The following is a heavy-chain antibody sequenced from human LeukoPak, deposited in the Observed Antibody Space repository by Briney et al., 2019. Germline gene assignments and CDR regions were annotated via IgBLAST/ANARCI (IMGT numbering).Heavy chain of an antibody. D-gene: IGHD2-2*01. CDR2: MNPNSGNT. Sequence: ASVKVSCKASGYTFTSYDINWVRQATGQGLEWMGWMNPNSGNTGYAQKFQGRVTMTRNTSISTAYMELSSLRSEDTAVYYCARGLRIPPAVADHFTYYFDYWGQGTLVTVSS. CDR3: ARGLRIPPAVADHFTYYFDY. CDR1: GYTFTSYD. V-gene: IGHV1-8*01. J-gene: IGHJ4*02.